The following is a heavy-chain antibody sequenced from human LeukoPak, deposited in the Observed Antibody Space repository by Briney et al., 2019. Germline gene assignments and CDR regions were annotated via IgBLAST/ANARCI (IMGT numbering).Heavy chain of an antibody. CDR1: GFTFSSYG. J-gene: IGHJ4*02. V-gene: IGHV3-33*01. D-gene: IGHD6-13*01. CDR3: ARDQAAAGPFDY. CDR2: IWYDGSNK. Sequence: GGSLRLSCAASGFTFSSYGMHWVRQAPGKGLEWVAVIWYDGSNKYYADSVKGRFTIPRGNSKNTLYLQMNSLRAEDTAVYYCARDQAAAGPFDYWGQGTLVTVSS.